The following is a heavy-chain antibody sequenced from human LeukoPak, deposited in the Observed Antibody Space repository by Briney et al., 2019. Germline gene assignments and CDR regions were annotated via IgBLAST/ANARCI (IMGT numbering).Heavy chain of an antibody. Sequence: SGTLSLTCTVSGGSISSSSYYWGWIRQPPGKGLEWLGSIYYSGSTYYNPSLKSRVTISVDTSKNQFSLKLSSVTAADTAVYYCARLSDSLGWFDPWGQGTLVTVSS. CDR2: IYYSGST. V-gene: IGHV4-39*01. D-gene: IGHD3-22*01. CDR1: GGSISSSSYY. CDR3: ARLSDSLGWFDP. J-gene: IGHJ5*02.